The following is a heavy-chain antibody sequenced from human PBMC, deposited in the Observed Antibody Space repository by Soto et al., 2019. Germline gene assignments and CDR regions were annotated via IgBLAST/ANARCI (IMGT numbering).Heavy chain of an antibody. CDR1: GGSISSSSYY. J-gene: IGHJ2*01. Sequence: QLQLQESGPGLVKPSETLSLTCTVSGGSISSSSYYWGWIRQPPGKGLEWIGSIYYSGSTYYNPSLKSRVTISVDTSKNQFSLKLSSVTAADTAVYCCARHETWDSSGCFNLWGRGTLVTVSS. D-gene: IGHD6-19*01. CDR2: IYYSGST. CDR3: ARHETWDSSGCFNL. V-gene: IGHV4-39*01.